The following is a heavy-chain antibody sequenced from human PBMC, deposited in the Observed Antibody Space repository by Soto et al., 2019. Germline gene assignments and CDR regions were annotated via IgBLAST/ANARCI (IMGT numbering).Heavy chain of an antibody. Sequence: QVQLVESGGGVVQPGRSLRLSCAASGFTFSSYGMHWVRQAPGKGLEWVAVIWYDGSNKYYADSVKGRFTISRDNSKNTLYLKMISLRTEDTAVYYCARDVVVAATLRDVWGQGTTVTVSS. CDR3: ARDVVVAATLRDV. CDR1: GFTFSSYG. J-gene: IGHJ6*02. V-gene: IGHV3-33*01. D-gene: IGHD2-15*01. CDR2: IWYDGSNK.